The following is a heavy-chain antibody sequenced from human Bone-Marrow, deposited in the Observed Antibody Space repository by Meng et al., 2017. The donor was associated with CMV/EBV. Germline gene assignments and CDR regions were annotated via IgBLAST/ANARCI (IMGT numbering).Heavy chain of an antibody. CDR2: MNPNSGNT. Sequence: ASVKVSCKASGYTFTGYYMHWVRQAPGQGLEWMGWMNPNSGNTGYAQKFQGRVTMTRNTSISTAYMELSSLRSEDTAVYYCAREPSQDLMDVWGQGTLVTVSS. V-gene: IGHV1-8*02. CDR3: AREPSQDLMDV. CDR1: GYTFTGYY. D-gene: IGHD1-14*01. J-gene: IGHJ4*02.